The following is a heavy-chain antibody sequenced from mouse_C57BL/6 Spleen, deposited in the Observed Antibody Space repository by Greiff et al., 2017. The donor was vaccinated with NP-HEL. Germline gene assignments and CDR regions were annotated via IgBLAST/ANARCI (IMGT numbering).Heavy chain of an antibody. Sequence: QVQLKESGPGILQPSQTLSLTCSFSGFSLSTFGMGVGWIRQPSGKGLEWLAHIWWDDDKYYNPALKSRLTISKETSKNQVFLKIANVDTADTATYYCARIDRYYGSFNPGYWGQGTSVTVSS. V-gene: IGHV8-8*01. CDR1: GFSLSTFGMG. CDR3: ARIDRYYGSFNPGY. D-gene: IGHD1-1*01. CDR2: IWWDDDK. J-gene: IGHJ4*01.